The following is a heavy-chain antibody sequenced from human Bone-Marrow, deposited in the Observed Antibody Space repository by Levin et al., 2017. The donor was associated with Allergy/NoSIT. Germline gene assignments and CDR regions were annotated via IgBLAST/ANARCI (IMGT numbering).Heavy chain of an antibody. CDR1: GFNFRSYW. CDR2: INQDGSEM. CDR3: ARVQVVVTGIRKFDR. J-gene: IGHJ5*02. Sequence: GGSLRLSCAASGFNFRSYWMTWVRQAPGKGLEWVAKINQDGSEMYYLDSVKGRFTISRDNMKNLLYPQIHSLRGEDTAMYYCARVQVVVTGIRKFDRWGQGTLVTVSS. V-gene: IGHV3-7*01. D-gene: IGHD2-21*02.